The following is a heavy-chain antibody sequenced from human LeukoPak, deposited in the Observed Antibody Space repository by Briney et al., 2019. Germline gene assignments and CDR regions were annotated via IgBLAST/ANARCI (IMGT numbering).Heavy chain of an antibody. J-gene: IGHJ4*02. V-gene: IGHV3-23*01. Sequence: GGSLRLSCAASGFSFSTYAMTWVRQAPGMGLESVSAISGSGGYTYYADSVKGRFTISRDNSKNTLYLQMNSLRAEDTAVYYCAKGYADYDYWGQGTLVTVSS. CDR3: AKGYADYDY. CDR2: ISGSGGYT. CDR1: GFSFSTYA. D-gene: IGHD4/OR15-4a*01.